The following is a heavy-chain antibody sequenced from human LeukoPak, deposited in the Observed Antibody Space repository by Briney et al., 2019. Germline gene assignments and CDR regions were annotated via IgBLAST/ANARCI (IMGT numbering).Heavy chain of an antibody. V-gene: IGHV3-9*01. Sequence: SGRSLRLSCAASGFTFDDYAMHWVRQAPGKGLEWVSGISWNSGSVGYADSVKGRFTISRDNAKNSLYLQMNSLRAEDTAVYHCAKNYDSSGYSLFSYWGQGTLVTVSS. D-gene: IGHD3-22*01. CDR2: ISWNSGSV. CDR3: AKNYDSSGYSLFSY. CDR1: GFTFDDYA. J-gene: IGHJ4*02.